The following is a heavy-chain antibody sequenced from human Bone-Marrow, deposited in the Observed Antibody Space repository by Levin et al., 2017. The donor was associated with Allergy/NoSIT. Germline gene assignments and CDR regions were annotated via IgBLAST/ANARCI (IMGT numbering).Heavy chain of an antibody. CDR1: GFIFDDYG. CDR2: VNWNGGST. D-gene: IGHD2-15*01. V-gene: IGHV3-20*04. Sequence: RSGGSLRLSCVASGFIFDDYGMHWVRQAPGKGLEWVSDVNWNGGSTTYADSMKGRFTISRDNAKNSLYLQMDSLREEDTAFYYCARGEGYSSDWTPPFDIWGQGTMVTVSS. CDR3: ARGEGYSSDWTPPFDI. J-gene: IGHJ3*02.